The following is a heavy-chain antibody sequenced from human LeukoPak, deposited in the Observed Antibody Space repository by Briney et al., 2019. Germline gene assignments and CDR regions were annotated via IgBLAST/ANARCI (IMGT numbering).Heavy chain of an antibody. Sequence: GGSLRLSCVASGFTFSSYAMHWVLQAPGKGLEWVSVISSDGRDKYYADSVKGRFTISRDNSKNTLYLQMNSLRAEDTALYYCARDYSGSGSVDYWGQGTLVTVSS. CDR2: ISSDGRDK. CDR1: GFTFSSYA. CDR3: ARDYSGSGSVDY. J-gene: IGHJ4*02. V-gene: IGHV3-30*03. D-gene: IGHD3-10*01.